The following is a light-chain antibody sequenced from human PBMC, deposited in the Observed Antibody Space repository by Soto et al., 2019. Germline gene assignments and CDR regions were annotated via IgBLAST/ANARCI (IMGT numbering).Light chain of an antibody. Sequence: EIVLTQSPGTLSLSPGERATLSCRASQSVGRNYLAWFQQKPGQAPRLLIYDASSRATGIPDRFSGSGSGTDFTLTISRLEPEEFAVFYCQQYAASPLTFGGGTKVEIK. CDR3: QQYAASPLT. J-gene: IGKJ4*01. CDR2: DAS. CDR1: QSVGRNY. V-gene: IGKV3-20*01.